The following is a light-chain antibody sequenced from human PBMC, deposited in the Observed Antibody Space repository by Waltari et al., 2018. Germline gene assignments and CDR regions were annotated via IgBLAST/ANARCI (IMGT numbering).Light chain of an antibody. Sequence: EIVMTQSPATLSVSAGERATLSCRASQSVTSNLAWYQQKLGQAPRLLIYDASTRATGVPARCSGSGSGTEFTLTISSLQSEDFALYYCQQYNNWPWTFGQGTKVEIK. CDR1: QSVTSN. J-gene: IGKJ1*01. CDR3: QQYNNWPWT. V-gene: IGKV3-15*01. CDR2: DAS.